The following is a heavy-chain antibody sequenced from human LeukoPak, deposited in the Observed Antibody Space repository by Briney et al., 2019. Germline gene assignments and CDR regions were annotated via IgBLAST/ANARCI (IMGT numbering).Heavy chain of an antibody. V-gene: IGHV1-2*02. CDR1: GYTFTCYY. J-gene: IGHJ6*03. CDR2: INPNSGGT. Sequence: ASVKVSCKASGYTFTCYYMHWVRQAPGQGLEWMGWINPNSGGTNYAQKFQGRATMTRDTSISTAYMELSRLRSDDTAVYYCARIARSPYDILTGYYPYYYMDVWGKGTTVTISS. CDR3: ARIARSPYDILTGYYPYYYMDV. D-gene: IGHD3-9*01.